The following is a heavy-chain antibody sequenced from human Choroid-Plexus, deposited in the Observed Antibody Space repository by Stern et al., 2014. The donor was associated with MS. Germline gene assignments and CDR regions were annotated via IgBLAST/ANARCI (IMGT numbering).Heavy chain of an antibody. V-gene: IGHV3-30*18. CDR2: GSYDGSNK. CDR1: GFTFGSCA. CDR3: AKDRQYLTYFFDH. J-gene: IGHJ5*02. D-gene: IGHD2/OR15-2a*01. Sequence: QVQLMQSGGGVVQPGRPLRLSCVASGFTFGSCAMHWVRQAPGKGLEWGAGGSYDGSNKYYADSVKGRFTISRDNSQNTLYMQMSSLRPEDTAVYYCAKDRQYLTYFFDHWGQGSLVTVSS.